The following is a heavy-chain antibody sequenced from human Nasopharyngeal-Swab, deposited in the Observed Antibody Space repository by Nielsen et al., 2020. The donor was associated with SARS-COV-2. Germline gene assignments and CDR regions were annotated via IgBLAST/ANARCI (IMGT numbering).Heavy chain of an antibody. D-gene: IGHD3-3*01. V-gene: IGHV1-8*01. J-gene: IGHJ6*03. CDR3: ARLSNYDFWSGYYAYMDV. CDR1: GYTFTSYD. Sequence: ASVKVSCKASGYTFTSYDINWVRRATGQGLEWMGWMNPNSGNTGYAQKFQGRVTMIRNTSISTAYMELSSLRSEDTAVYYCARLSNYDFWSGYYAYMDVWGKGTTVTVSS. CDR2: MNPNSGNT.